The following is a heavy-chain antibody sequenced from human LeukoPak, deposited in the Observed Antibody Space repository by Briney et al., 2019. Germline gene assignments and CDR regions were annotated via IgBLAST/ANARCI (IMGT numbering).Heavy chain of an antibody. Sequence: PGGSLRLSCAASGFTLTSYVMHSGRQAPGTGLKWLAFIRFDGRNTYYTDSVKGRFTMSRDNSKNTLYLQMDSLRAEDTAVYYCAIDRVRIYSSYRDYYYIDVWGKGTTVTVSS. D-gene: IGHD4-11*01. V-gene: IGHV3-30*02. J-gene: IGHJ6*03. CDR2: IRFDGRNT. CDR3: AIDRVRIYSSYRDYYYIDV. CDR1: GFTLTSYV.